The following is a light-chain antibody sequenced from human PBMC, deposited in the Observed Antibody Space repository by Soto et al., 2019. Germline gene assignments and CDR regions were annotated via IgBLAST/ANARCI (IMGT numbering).Light chain of an antibody. CDR2: DVS. V-gene: IGLV2-11*01. CDR3: CSYAGSSGYV. J-gene: IGLJ1*01. CDR1: SSDVGGYNY. Sequence: QSALTQPRSVSGSPGQSVTISCTGTSSDVGGYNYVSWYQQHPGKAPKLMIYDVSKRPSGVPDRFSGSKSGNTAPLTISGLQAEDEADYYCCSYAGSSGYVFGTGTKLT.